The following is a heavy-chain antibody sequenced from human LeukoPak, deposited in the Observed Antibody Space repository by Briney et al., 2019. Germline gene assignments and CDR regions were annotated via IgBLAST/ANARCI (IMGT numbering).Heavy chain of an antibody. V-gene: IGHV4-59*01. J-gene: IGHJ4*02. CDR2: IYYSGTT. CDR1: GGSISSYY. CDR3: ARGVHIAASQYGY. Sequence: SETLSLTCTVSGGSISSYYWSWIRQPPGKGLEWIGYIYYSGTTNYNPSLKSRVTISVDTSKNQFSLKLSSVTAADTAVYYCARGVHIAASQYGYWGQGTLVTVSS. D-gene: IGHD6-13*01.